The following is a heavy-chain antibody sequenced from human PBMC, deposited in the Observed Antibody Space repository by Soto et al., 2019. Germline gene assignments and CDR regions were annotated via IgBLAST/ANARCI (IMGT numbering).Heavy chain of an antibody. CDR2: INIDGSRT. V-gene: IGHV3-74*01. CDR3: AKDLESLGT. J-gene: IGHJ5*02. Sequence: GGSLRLSCAASGFTLSNNWMHWVLQAPWQGLVWVSRINIDGSRTNYADSVKGRFTISRDHSKNTLYLQMNSLRAEDTAVYYCAKDLESLGTWGQGTLVTVSS. CDR1: GFTLSNNW.